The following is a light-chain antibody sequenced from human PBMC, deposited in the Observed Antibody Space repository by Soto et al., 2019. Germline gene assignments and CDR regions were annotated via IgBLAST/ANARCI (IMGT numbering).Light chain of an antibody. CDR1: QNIHKY. Sequence: DIQMTQSPSSLSASVGDRVTISCRASQNIHKYLNWYQQMPGKAPNLLVYEATSLETGVSSKFSGSGSGTEFTLTINSLQPEDFATYYCQQPFVSPWTFGHGN. V-gene: IGKV1-39*01. J-gene: IGKJ1*01. CDR2: EAT. CDR3: QQPFVSPWT.